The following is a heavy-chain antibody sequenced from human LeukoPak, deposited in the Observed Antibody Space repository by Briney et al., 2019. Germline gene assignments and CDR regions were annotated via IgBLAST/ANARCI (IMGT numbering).Heavy chain of an antibody. D-gene: IGHD5-18*01. J-gene: IGHJ3*02. V-gene: IGHV5-51*01. CDR2: IYPGDSDT. CDR1: GYSFTSYW. Sequence: GESLKISCKGSGYSFTSYWIGWVRQMPGKGLEWMGIIYPGDSDTRYSPSSQGQVTISADKSISTAYLRWSSLKASDTAMYYCARWGIQLWFFDAFDIWGQGTMVTVSS. CDR3: ARWGIQLWFFDAFDI.